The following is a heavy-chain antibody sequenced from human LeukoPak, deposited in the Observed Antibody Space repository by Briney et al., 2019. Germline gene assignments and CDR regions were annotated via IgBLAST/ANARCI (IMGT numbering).Heavy chain of an antibody. J-gene: IGHJ4*02. D-gene: IGHD3-9*01. Sequence: SETLSLTCTVSGGSISGYYWSWIRQPAGKGLEWIARIYTSGSTNYNPSLKSRVTLSVDTSKNQFSLKLSSVTAADTAVYYCARGTDLLAGYYYFDYWGQGILVTVSS. V-gene: IGHV4-4*07. CDR2: IYTSGST. CDR1: GGSISGYY. CDR3: ARGTDLLAGYYYFDY.